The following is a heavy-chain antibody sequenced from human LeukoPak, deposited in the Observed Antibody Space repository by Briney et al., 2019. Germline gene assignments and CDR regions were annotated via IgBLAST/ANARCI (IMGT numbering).Heavy chain of an antibody. J-gene: IGHJ4*02. V-gene: IGHV3-7*03. CDR3: ARDRH. Sequence: GWALRLSCAASGFTFSSYWISWVRQAPGKGLEWVANIKQDGSEKYYVDSVKGRFTISRDNAKNSRYLQMNSLRAEDTAVYYCARDRHWGQGTLVTGSS. CDR2: IKQDGSEK. CDR1: GFTFSSYW.